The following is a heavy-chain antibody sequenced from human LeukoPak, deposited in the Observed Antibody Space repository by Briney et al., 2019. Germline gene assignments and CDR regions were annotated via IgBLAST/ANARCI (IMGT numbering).Heavy chain of an antibody. CDR3: ARGMSSRWSAFDI. Sequence: PSETLSLTCTASGGSISSSSYYWGWIRQPPGKGLEWIGSIYYSGSTYYNPSLKSRVTISVDTSKNQFSLKLSSVTAADTAVYYCARGMSSRWSAFDIWGQGTMVTVSS. D-gene: IGHD6-13*01. CDR1: GGSISSSSYY. J-gene: IGHJ3*02. V-gene: IGHV4-39*07. CDR2: IYYSGST.